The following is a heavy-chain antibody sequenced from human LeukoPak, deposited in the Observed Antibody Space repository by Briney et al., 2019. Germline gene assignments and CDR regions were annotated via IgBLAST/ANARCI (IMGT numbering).Heavy chain of an antibody. CDR3: ARDRSNSWTVDY. CDR1: GFTLSSYG. J-gene: IGHJ4*02. D-gene: IGHD6-13*01. V-gene: IGHV3-30*03. Sequence: GGSLRLSCAASGFTLSSYGMHWVRQAPGKGLEWVALISYDGSGKYYADSVKGRVTISGDSSKNMLYLHMNSLSPEDTAVYYCARDRSNSWTVDYWGQGTLVTVSS. CDR2: ISYDGSGK.